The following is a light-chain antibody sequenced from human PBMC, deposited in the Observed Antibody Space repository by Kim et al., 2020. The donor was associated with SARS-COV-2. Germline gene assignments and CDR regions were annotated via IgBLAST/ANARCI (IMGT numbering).Light chain of an antibody. CDR1: QSLLHSNGYTY. CDR2: LGS. V-gene: IGKV2-28*01. J-gene: IGKJ1*01. Sequence: RASISCRSSQSLLHSNGYTYLDWYLQKPGQSPQLLIYLGSNRASGVPDRFSASESGTDFTLKISRVEAEDVGVYYCMQAVQTPWTFGQGTKVDIK. CDR3: MQAVQTPWT.